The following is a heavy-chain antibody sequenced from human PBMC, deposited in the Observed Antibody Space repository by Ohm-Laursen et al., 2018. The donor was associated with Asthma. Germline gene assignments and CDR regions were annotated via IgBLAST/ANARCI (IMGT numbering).Heavy chain of an antibody. CDR2: IRSKAYGGTT. J-gene: IGHJ4*02. CDR3: TRGFGPYSSGWSPYYFDY. D-gene: IGHD6-19*01. Sequence: SLRLSCAASGYTFSRYSIHWIRQAPGKGLEWVGFIRSKAYGGTTEYAASVKGRFTISRDDSKSIAYLQMNSLKTEDTAVYYCTRGFGPYSSGWSPYYFDYWGQGTLVTVSS. CDR1: GYTFSRYS. V-gene: IGHV3-49*03.